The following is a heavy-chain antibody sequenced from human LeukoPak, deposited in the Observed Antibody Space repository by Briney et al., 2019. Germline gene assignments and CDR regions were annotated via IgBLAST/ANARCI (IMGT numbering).Heavy chain of an antibody. CDR2: IKQDGSEK. D-gene: IGHD3-10*01. CDR3: ARMGGSGSYFPQIFDY. CDR1: GFTFSSYW. J-gene: IGHJ4*02. Sequence: QPGGSLRLSCAASGFTFSSYWMSWVRQAPGKGLEWVANIKQDGSEKYYVDSVKGRFTISRDNAKNSLYLQMNSLRAEDTAVYYCARMGGSGSYFPQIFDYWGQGTLATVSS. V-gene: IGHV3-7*03.